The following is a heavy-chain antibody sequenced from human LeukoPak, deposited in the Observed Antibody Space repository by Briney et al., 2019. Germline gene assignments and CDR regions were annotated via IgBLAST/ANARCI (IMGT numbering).Heavy chain of an antibody. CDR2: IQYTGST. CDR3: AGPGIAAAI. J-gene: IGHJ3*02. CDR1: GGSISSNY. Sequence: SETLSLTCTVSGGSISSNYWSWIRQPPGKGLEWIGNIQYTGSTNYNPSLKSRVIISLDTSKTQFSLKVCSVTAADTAVYYCAGPGIAAAIWGQGTMVTVSS. V-gene: IGHV4-59*01. D-gene: IGHD6-13*01.